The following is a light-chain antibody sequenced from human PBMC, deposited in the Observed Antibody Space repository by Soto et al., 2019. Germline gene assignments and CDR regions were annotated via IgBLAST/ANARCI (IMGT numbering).Light chain of an antibody. CDR1: QSISNW. Sequence: DIQMTQSPSTLSASVGDRVTIPCRASQSISNWLAWYQQKPGKAPKLLIYDASNLETGVPSRFSGSGSGTDFTFTISSLQPEDIATYYCQQYDNLPLAFGGGTKVDIK. V-gene: IGKV1-33*01. CDR3: QQYDNLPLA. J-gene: IGKJ4*01. CDR2: DAS.